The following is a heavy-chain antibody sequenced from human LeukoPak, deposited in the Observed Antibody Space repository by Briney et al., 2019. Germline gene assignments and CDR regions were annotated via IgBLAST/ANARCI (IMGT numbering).Heavy chain of an antibody. D-gene: IGHD1-14*01. CDR2: ISGSGGIT. V-gene: IGHV3-23*01. CDR3: AKRVGTSLDY. Sequence: GGSLRLSCAASGFTFSSYAMSWVRQAPGKGLEWVSTISGSGGITNYADSVKGRFTISRDNSKNTLYLQMNSLRAEDTAVYYCAKRVGTSLDYWGQGTLVTVPS. J-gene: IGHJ4*02. CDR1: GFTFSSYA.